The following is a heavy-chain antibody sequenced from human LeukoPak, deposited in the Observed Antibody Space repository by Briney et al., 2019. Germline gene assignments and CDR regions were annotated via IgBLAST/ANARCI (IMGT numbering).Heavy chain of an antibody. V-gene: IGHV3-30-3*02. CDR2: ISFDGSNE. D-gene: IGHD1/OR15-1a*01. CDR3: AEVNSNNFDY. CDR1: GFTFSSFA. J-gene: IGHJ4*02. Sequence: GGSLRLSCAASGFTFSSFAMHWVRQAPGKGLEWVAFISFDGSNEYYADSVKGRFTISRDNSKNTLYLQMNSLRVEDTAVYYCAEVNSNNFDYWGQGTLVTVSS.